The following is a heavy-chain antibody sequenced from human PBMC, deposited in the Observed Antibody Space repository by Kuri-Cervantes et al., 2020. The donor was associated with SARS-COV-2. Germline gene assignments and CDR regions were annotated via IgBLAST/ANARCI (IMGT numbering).Heavy chain of an antibody. CDR1: GYSFTSYW. Sequence: GGSLRLSCKGSGYSFTSYWIGWVRQMPGKGLEWMGIIYPGDSDTRYSPSFQGQVTISADKSISTASLQWSSLKASDTAMYYCARFYTYYDFWSGYRTDDAFDIWGQGTMVTVSS. J-gene: IGHJ3*02. CDR2: IYPGDSDT. D-gene: IGHD3-3*01. V-gene: IGHV5-51*01. CDR3: ARFYTYYDFWSGYRTDDAFDI.